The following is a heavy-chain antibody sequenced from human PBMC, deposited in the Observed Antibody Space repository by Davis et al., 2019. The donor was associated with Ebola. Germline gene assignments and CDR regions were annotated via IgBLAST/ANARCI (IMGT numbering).Heavy chain of an antibody. J-gene: IGHJ4*02. Sequence: PSETLSLTCAVYGESFSAYYWSWIRQPPGKGLEWIGEINRRGRAYYNPSLKSRVTISVDTSKNQFSLELSSVTAADTAVYYCASPHQIRGRNYFDCWGQGTLVTVSS. D-gene: IGHD3/OR15-3a*01. CDR2: INRRGRA. CDR1: GESFSAYY. CDR3: ASPHQIRGRNYFDC. V-gene: IGHV4-34*01.